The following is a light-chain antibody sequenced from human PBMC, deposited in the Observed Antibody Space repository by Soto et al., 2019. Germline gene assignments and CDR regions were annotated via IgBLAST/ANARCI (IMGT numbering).Light chain of an antibody. Sequence: EVVLTQSPATLSLSPGERATLSCRASQSVGSYLAWYQQKPGQAPRLLIYDASNRATGIPARFSGSGSGTDFTLTISSLEPEDCAGYYCQQRSSWLRTFGQGTLLEIK. CDR1: QSVGSY. J-gene: IGKJ5*01. CDR3: QQRSSWLRT. CDR2: DAS. V-gene: IGKV3-11*01.